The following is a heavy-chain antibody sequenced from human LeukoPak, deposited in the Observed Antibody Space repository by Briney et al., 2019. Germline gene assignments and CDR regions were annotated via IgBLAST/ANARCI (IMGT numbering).Heavy chain of an antibody. V-gene: IGHV4-38-2*01. CDR1: GYSISSGYY. Sequence: SETLSLTCAVSGYSISSGYYWGWIRQPPGKGLEWIGSIYHSGNTYYNPSLKSRVTMLVDTSKNQFSLKLSSVTAADTAVYYCAESPRYYDSTGYCPAGFQHWGQGTLFTVSS. CDR2: IYHSGNT. CDR3: AESPRYYDSTGYCPAGFQH. J-gene: IGHJ1*01. D-gene: IGHD3-22*01.